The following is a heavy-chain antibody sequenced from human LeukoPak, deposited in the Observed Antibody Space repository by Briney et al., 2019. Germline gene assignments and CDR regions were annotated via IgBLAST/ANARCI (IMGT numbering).Heavy chain of an antibody. Sequence: ETLSLTCAVSAASISNYYWSWIRQAPGKGLEWIGYISTSGSTNYNPSLKSRVSISLDTSKNRFSLNLNFVTAADTAVYYCASPRSGYRYTFDYWGQGALVIVSS. CDR1: AASISNYY. J-gene: IGHJ4*02. CDR3: ASPRSGYRYTFDY. CDR2: ISTSGST. D-gene: IGHD3-22*01. V-gene: IGHV4-4*09.